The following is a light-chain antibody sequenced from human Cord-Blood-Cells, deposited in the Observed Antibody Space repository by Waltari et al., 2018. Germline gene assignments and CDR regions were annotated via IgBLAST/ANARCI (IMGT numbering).Light chain of an antibody. J-gene: IGLJ3*02. CDR1: RSDVGSYNL. Sequence: QSALTQPASVSVSPGQSITISCPGTRSDVGSYNLVSWYQQHPGKAPKLMIYEGSKRPSGVSNRFSGSKSGNTASLTISGLQAEDEADYYCCSYAGSSTLVFGGGTKLTVL. CDR2: EGS. CDR3: CSYAGSSTLV. V-gene: IGLV2-23*01.